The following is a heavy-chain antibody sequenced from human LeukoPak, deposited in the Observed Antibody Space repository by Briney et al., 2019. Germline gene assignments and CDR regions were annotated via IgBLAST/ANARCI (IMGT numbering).Heavy chain of an antibody. Sequence: SETLSLSCAVYGGSFSGYYWSWIRQPPGKGLEWIGEINHSGSTNYNPYLKSRVTISVDTSKQKSSLMLRSVTAADTAVYYCARGPVLLWFGERRFDPWGQGTLVTVSS. D-gene: IGHD3-10*01. CDR3: ARGPVLLWFGERRFDP. CDR1: GGSFSGYY. V-gene: IGHV4-34*01. CDR2: INHSGST. J-gene: IGHJ5*02.